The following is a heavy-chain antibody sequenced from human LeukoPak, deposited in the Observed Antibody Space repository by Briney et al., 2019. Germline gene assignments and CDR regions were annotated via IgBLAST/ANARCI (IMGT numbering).Heavy chain of an antibody. Sequence: SETLSLTCAVSGDSFNTFYWGWIRQPPGKGLEWIGQINYTGSNDYNPSLKSRLTISIDTSNIQFSLKLKAVTAADTAVYYCARVLGWSGYYNDHYYYMDVWDKGTTVTVSS. CDR1: GDSFNTFY. CDR2: INYTGSN. CDR3: ARVLGWSGYYNDHYYYMDV. V-gene: IGHV4-34*01. D-gene: IGHD3-3*01. J-gene: IGHJ6*03.